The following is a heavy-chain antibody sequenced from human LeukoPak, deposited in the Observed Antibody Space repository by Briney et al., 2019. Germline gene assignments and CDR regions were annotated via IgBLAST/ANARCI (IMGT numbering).Heavy chain of an antibody. Sequence: GGSLRLSCAASGFTFSSYGMSWVRQAPGKGLEWVSGISGSGGSTYYADSVKGRFTISRDNSKNTLYLQMNSLRAEDTAVYYCAKDSWDFAGVGASGYWGQGTLVTVSS. CDR3: AKDSWDFAGVGASGY. D-gene: IGHD7-27*01. V-gene: IGHV3-23*01. CDR2: ISGSGGST. J-gene: IGHJ4*02. CDR1: GFTFSSYG.